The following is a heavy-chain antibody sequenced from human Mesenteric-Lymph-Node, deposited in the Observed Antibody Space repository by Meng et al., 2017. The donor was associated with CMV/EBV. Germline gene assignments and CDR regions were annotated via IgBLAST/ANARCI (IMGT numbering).Heavy chain of an antibody. Sequence: SETLSLTCTVSGGSISSSSYYWGWIRQPPGKGLEWIGSIYYSGSTYYNPSLKSRVTISVDTSKNQFSLKLSSVTAADTALYYCARYSSTWLTKYYFDYWGQGTLVTVSS. J-gene: IGHJ4*02. D-gene: IGHD6-13*01. CDR3: ARYSSTWLTKYYFDY. CDR2: IYYSGST. V-gene: IGHV4-39*07. CDR1: GGSISSSSYY.